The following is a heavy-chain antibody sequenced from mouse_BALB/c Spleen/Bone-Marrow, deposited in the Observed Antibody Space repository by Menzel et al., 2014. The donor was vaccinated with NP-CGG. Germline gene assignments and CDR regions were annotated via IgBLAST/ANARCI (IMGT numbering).Heavy chain of an antibody. CDR1: GYTFTRYY. V-gene: IGHV1S56*01. J-gene: IGHJ4*01. CDR2: IYPGNVNT. CDR3: AMWLRRDYYAMDY. Sequence: VQLQQSGPELVKPGASVRISCTASGYTFTRYYIQWMKQRPGQGLEWIGWIYPGNVNTKNNEKFKGKATLTADKSSSTAYMQLSILTSEDSAVYFCAMWLRRDYYAMDYWGQGTSVTVSS. D-gene: IGHD2-2*01.